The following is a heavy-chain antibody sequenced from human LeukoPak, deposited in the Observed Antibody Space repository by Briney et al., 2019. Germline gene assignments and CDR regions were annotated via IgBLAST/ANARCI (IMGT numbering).Heavy chain of an antibody. D-gene: IGHD2-8*01. Sequence: SETLSLTCAVYGGSFSGYYWSWIRQPPGKGLEWIGEINHSGSTNYNPSLKSRVTISVDTSKNQFSLKLSSVTAADTAVYYCARVGPNDLADPWGQGALVTVSS. CDR2: INHSGST. J-gene: IGHJ5*02. CDR3: ARVGPNDLADP. CDR1: GGSFSGYY. V-gene: IGHV4-34*01.